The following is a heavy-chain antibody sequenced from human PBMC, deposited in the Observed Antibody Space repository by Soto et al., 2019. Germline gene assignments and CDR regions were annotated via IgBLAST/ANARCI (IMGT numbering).Heavy chain of an antibody. Sequence: QVHLQESGPGLVKPSETLSLTCTVSGGSVSTGSYYWTWIRQPPGKGLEWIGHIYYSGSTNYNPSLKSRVTISLDTSRNQFSLKLSSVIAADTAVYYCAREYHPWGQGTLVTVSS. D-gene: IGHD2-2*02. CDR2: IYYSGST. V-gene: IGHV4-61*01. CDR1: GGSVSTGSYY. CDR3: AREYHP. J-gene: IGHJ5*02.